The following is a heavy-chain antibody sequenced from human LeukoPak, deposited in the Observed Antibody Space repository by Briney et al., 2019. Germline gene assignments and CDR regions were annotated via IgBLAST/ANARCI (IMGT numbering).Heavy chain of an antibody. Sequence: GGSLRLSCAASGFTFSNAWMSWVRQAPGKGLEWVGRIKSKTDGGTTDYAAPVKGRFTISRDDSKNTLYLQMNSLKTEDTAVYYCAKDPRHAWIQLCPSFDYWGQGTLVTVSS. CDR3: AKDPRHAWIQLCPSFDY. D-gene: IGHD5-18*01. V-gene: IGHV3-15*01. CDR1: GFTFSNAW. J-gene: IGHJ4*02. CDR2: IKSKTDGGTT.